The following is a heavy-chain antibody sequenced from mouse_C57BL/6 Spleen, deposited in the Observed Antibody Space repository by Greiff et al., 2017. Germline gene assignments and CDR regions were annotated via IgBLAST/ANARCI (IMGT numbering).Heavy chain of an antibody. Sequence: VQLQQPGAELVMPGASVKLSCKASGYTFTSYWMHWVKQRPGQGLEWIGEIDPSDSYTNYNQKFKGKSTLTVDKSSSTAYMQLSSLTSEDSAVXYCASMITDLCWYFDVWGTGTTVTVSS. CDR1: GYTFTSYW. CDR2: IDPSDSYT. V-gene: IGHV1-69*01. D-gene: IGHD2-4*01. CDR3: ASMITDLCWYFDV. J-gene: IGHJ1*03.